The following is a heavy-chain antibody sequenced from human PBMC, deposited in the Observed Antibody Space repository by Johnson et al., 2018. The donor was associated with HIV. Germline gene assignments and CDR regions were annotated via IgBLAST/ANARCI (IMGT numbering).Heavy chain of an antibody. J-gene: IGHJ3*02. Sequence: VQLMESGGGLVQPGGSLRLSCAASGFTFSSYAMSWVRQAPGKGLEWVSGISWNSGSIGYADSVKGRFTISRDNSKNTLYLQMGSLRAEDMAVYYCARGAIVVAAPGAFDIWGQGTMVTVSS. D-gene: IGHD2-15*01. CDR3: ARGAIVVAAPGAFDI. V-gene: IGHV3-23*01. CDR2: ISWNSGSI. CDR1: GFTFSSYA.